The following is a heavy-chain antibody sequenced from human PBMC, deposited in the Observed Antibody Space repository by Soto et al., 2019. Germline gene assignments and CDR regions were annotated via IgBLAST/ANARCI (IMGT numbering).Heavy chain of an antibody. Sequence: QLQLQESGPGLVKPSETLSLTCTVSSASISSSSYTWGWIRQPPGKGLEWIGSIYYSGTTYYNPSLSGRVTVSVHTPKIQFALMVTSVTAADTAVYYCARLHGYCISSSCHGHYAMDVWGQGTTVTVSS. D-gene: IGHD2-2*01. J-gene: IGHJ6*02. CDR3: ARLHGYCISSSCHGHYAMDV. CDR2: IYYSGTT. CDR1: SASISSSSYT. V-gene: IGHV4-39*01.